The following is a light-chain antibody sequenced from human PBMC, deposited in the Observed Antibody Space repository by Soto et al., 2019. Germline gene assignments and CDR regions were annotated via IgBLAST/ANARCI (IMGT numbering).Light chain of an antibody. CDR3: LQDYNYPLT. V-gene: IGKV1-6*02. Sequence: QMTQSPSSLSAYVGDRVTITCRASQGIRDDLGWYQQKPGRAPRLLIYGASSLQSGVPSRFSGSGYGTEFTLTISSLQPEDFATYYCLQDYNYPLTFGGGTKVDIK. CDR1: QGIRDD. J-gene: IGKJ4*01. CDR2: GAS.